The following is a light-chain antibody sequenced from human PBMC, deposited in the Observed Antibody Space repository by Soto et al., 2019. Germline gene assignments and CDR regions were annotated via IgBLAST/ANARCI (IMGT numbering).Light chain of an antibody. CDR3: QHYDNWPFT. V-gene: IGKV3-15*01. Sequence: EIVMTQSPATLSVSPGERATLSCRASQSVSSSLAWYQQKPGQAPRLLIYGASTRATGIPVRFSGSGSGTEFTLTISSLQSEDFLVYYCQHYDNWPFTFGQGTKLEIK. CDR1: QSVSSS. CDR2: GAS. J-gene: IGKJ2*01.